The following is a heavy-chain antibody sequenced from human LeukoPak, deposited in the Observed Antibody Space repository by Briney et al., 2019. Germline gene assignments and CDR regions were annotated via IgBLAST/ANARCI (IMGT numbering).Heavy chain of an antibody. CDR2: ISSSGSTI. D-gene: IGHD4-17*01. Sequence: GGSLRLSCAASGFTFSDYYMSWIRQAPGKGLEWVSYISSSGSTIYYADSVKGRFTISRDNAKNSLYLQMNSLRAEDTAVYYCATPLQHDYGAPFDIWGQGTMVTVSS. CDR3: ATPLQHDYGAPFDI. V-gene: IGHV3-11*01. J-gene: IGHJ3*02. CDR1: GFTFSDYY.